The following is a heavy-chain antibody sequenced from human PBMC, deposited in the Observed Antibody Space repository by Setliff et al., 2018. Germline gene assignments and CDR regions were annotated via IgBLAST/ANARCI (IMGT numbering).Heavy chain of an antibody. CDR1: RYTLTELS. CDR2: FDPEDGET. V-gene: IGHV1-24*01. CDR3: ATMHIVVVIAISDHAFDI. J-gene: IGHJ3*02. Sequence: ASVKVSCKVSRYTLTELSMHWVRQAPGKGLGWMGGFDPEDGETIYAQKFQGRVTMTEDTSTDTAYMELSSLRSEDTAVYYCATMHIVVVIAISDHAFDIWGQGTMVTVSS. D-gene: IGHD2-21*01.